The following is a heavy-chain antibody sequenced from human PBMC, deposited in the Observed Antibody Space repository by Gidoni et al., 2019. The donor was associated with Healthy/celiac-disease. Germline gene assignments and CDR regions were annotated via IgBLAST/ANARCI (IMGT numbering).Heavy chain of an antibody. D-gene: IGHD3-10*01. J-gene: IGHJ4*02. V-gene: IGHV4-34*01. CDR3: AREPPRRITMVRGVPAPRYVDY. CDR2: INHSGRT. CDR1: GGSFSGYY. Sequence: VQLQQWGAGMLKPSATLSLTCAVYGGSFSGYYWSWSRQPPGTGLEGIGEINHSGRTNYNPSLKSRVTLSVDTSKNQFSLKLSAVTAADTAVYYCAREPPRRITMVRGVPAPRYVDYWGQGTLVTVSS.